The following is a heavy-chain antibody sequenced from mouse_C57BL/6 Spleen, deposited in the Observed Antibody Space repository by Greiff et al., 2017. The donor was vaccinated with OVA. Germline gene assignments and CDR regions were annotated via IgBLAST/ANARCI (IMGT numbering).Heavy chain of an antibody. D-gene: IGHD2-4*01. CDR3: ARRNYDLFDY. V-gene: IGHV1-61*01. J-gene: IGHJ2*01. CDR1: GYTFTSYW. Sequence: QVQLKQPGAELVRPGSSVKLSCKASGYTFTSYWMDWVKQRPGQGLEWIGNIYPSDSETHYNQKFKDKATLTVDKSSSTAYMQLSSLTSEDSAVYYCARRNYDLFDYWGQGTTLTVSS. CDR2: IYPSDSET.